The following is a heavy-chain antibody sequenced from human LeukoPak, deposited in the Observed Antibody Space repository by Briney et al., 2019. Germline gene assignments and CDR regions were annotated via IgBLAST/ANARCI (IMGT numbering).Heavy chain of an antibody. V-gene: IGHV3-23*01. CDR2: ISGSGGST. D-gene: IGHD5-18*01. Sequence: GGSLRLSCAASGFTFSSYGMHWVRQAPGKGLEWVSAISGSGGSTYYADSVKGRFTISRDNSKNTLYLQMNSLRAEDTAVYYCAKDLDTAMGLFDYWGQGTLVTVSS. J-gene: IGHJ4*02. CDR1: GFTFSSYG. CDR3: AKDLDTAMGLFDY.